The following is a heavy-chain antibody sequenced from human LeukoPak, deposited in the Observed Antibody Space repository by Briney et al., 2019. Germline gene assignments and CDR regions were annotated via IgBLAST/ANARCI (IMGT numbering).Heavy chain of an antibody. D-gene: IGHD2-21*02. CDR3: ARRSGGDDWYFDL. Sequence: PSETLSLTCTVSGGSISSYYWSWIRQPPGKGLEWIGYIYYSGSTNYNPSLKSRVTISVDTSKNQFSLKLSSVTAADTAVYYCARRSGGDDWYFDLWGRGTLVTVCS. CDR2: IYYSGST. J-gene: IGHJ2*01. CDR1: GGSISSYY. V-gene: IGHV4-59*08.